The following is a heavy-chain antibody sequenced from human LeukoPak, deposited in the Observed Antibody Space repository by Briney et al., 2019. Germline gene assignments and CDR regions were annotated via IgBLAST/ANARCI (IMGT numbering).Heavy chain of an antibody. D-gene: IGHD3-10*01. CDR3: ARGRMGYGSGSYATFDH. CDR1: GDSISSSNW. Sequence: PSETLSLTCGVSGDSISSSNWWTWVRPPPGKGLEWIGEIYHSGSSNYNPSLKSRVTILVDKSKNQFSLKLNSVTVADTAVYYCARGRMGYGSGSYATFDHWGQGTLVTVSS. J-gene: IGHJ4*02. V-gene: IGHV4-4*02. CDR2: IYHSGSS.